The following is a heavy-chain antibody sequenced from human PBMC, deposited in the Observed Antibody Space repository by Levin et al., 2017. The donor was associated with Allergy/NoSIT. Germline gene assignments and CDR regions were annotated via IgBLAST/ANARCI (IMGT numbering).Heavy chain of an antibody. CDR2: LHSGDTT. Sequence: QAGGSLRLSCAASGFTVSSHYMSWVRQAPGKGLEWVSALHSGDTTYYADSVMGRFTISRDTSKNTLHLQLNSLRAEDTAVYYCASRRNDHDVPLYDFWGQGTLVTVSS. CDR3: ASRRNDHDVPLYDF. D-gene: IGHD3/OR15-3a*01. V-gene: IGHV3-66*01. J-gene: IGHJ4*02. CDR1: GFTVSSHY.